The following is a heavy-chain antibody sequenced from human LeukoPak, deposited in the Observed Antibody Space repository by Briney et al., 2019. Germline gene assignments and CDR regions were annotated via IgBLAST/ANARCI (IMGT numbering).Heavy chain of an antibody. CDR3: VKEEPIAPSVTGWFDT. Sequence: PGGSLRLSCSASGFTFSDFAIHWVRQAPGKGLELVSAINSNGRSTYYADSVKGRFTISRDNSKNVLWLQMSSLRPEDTAVYYCVKEEPIAPSVTGWFDTWGQGTLVTVSS. D-gene: IGHD6-13*01. CDR1: GFTFSDFA. V-gene: IGHV3-64D*09. J-gene: IGHJ5*02. CDR2: INSNGRST.